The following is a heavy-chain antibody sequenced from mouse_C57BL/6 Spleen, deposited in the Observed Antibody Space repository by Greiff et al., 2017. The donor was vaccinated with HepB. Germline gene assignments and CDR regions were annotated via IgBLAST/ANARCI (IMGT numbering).Heavy chain of an antibody. Sequence: DVQLVESGGGLVKPGGSLKLSCAASGFTFSDYGMHWVRQAPEKGLEWVAYISSGSSTIYYADTVKGRFTISRDNAKNTLFLQMTSLRSEDTAMYYCAGGTTVVATGYFDVWGTGTTVTVSS. V-gene: IGHV5-17*01. D-gene: IGHD1-1*01. CDR2: ISSGSSTI. CDR1: GFTFSDYG. CDR3: AGGTTVVATGYFDV. J-gene: IGHJ1*03.